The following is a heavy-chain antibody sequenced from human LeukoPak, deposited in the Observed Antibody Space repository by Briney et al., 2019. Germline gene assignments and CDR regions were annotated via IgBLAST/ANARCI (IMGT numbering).Heavy chain of an antibody. CDR2: FDPEDGET. V-gene: IGHV1-24*01. CDR1: GYTLTELS. J-gene: IGHJ4*02. D-gene: IGHD6-19*01. CDR3: ARAGYSSGWYEG. Sequence: GASVKVSCKVSGYTLTELSMHWVRQAPGKGLEWMGGFDPEDGETIYAQKFQGRVTMTRDTSISTAYMELSRLRSDDTAVYYCARAGYSSGWYEGWGQGTLVTVSS.